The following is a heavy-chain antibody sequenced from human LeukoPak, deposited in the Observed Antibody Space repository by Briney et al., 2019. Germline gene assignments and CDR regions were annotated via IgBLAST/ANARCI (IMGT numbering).Heavy chain of an antibody. CDR2: ISYDGSNK. V-gene: IGHV3-30-3*01. D-gene: IGHD6-19*01. J-gene: IGHJ6*02. CDR3: ARERLAVAGGGMGYYYGMDV. CDR1: GFTFSSYA. Sequence: PGGSLRLSCAASGFTFSSYAMHWVRQAPGKGLEWVAVISYDGSNKYYADSAKGRFTISRDNSKNTLYLQMNSLRAEDTAVYYCARERLAVAGGGMGYYYGMDVWGQGTTVTVSS.